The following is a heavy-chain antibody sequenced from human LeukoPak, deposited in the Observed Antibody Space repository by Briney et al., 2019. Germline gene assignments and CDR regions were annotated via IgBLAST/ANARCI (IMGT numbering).Heavy chain of an antibody. Sequence: PSETLSLTCTVSGGSISSSSYYCGWIRQPPGKGLEWIGSIYYSGSTYYNPSLKSRVTISVDTSKNQFSLKLGSVTAADTAVYYCASGFLGYYYDSSGWNYWGQGTLVTVSS. D-gene: IGHD3-22*01. V-gene: IGHV4-39*07. J-gene: IGHJ4*02. CDR1: GGSISSSSYY. CDR2: IYYSGST. CDR3: ASGFLGYYYDSSGWNY.